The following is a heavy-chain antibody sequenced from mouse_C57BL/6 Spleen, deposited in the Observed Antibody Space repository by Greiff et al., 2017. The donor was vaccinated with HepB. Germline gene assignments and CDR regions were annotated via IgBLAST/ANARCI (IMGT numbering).Heavy chain of an antibody. CDR2: IDPSDSYT. D-gene: IGHD1-1*01. J-gene: IGHJ2*01. CDR3: ARDYYYGSRYYVDY. Sequence: QVQLQQPGAELVMPGASVKLSCKASGYTFTSYWMHWVKQRPGQGLEWIGEIDPSDSYTNYNQKFKGKSTLTVDKSSSTAYMQLSSLTSEDSAVYYCARDYYYGSRYYVDYWGQGTTLTVSS. V-gene: IGHV1-69*01. CDR1: GYTFTSYW.